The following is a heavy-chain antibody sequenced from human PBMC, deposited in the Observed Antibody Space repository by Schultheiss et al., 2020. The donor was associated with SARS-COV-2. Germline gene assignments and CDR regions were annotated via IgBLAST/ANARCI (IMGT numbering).Heavy chain of an antibody. D-gene: IGHD6-13*01. CDR3: ARAGYSSSWYPNRWYYFDY. Sequence: SETLSLTCTVSGGSISSSSYHWSWIRQPPGKGLEWIGEINHSGSTNYNPSLKSRVTISVDTSKNQFSLKLSSVTAADTAVYYCARAGYSSSWYPNRWYYFDYWGQGTLVTVSS. CDR2: INHSGST. CDR1: GGSISSSSYH. V-gene: IGHV4-39*07. J-gene: IGHJ4*02.